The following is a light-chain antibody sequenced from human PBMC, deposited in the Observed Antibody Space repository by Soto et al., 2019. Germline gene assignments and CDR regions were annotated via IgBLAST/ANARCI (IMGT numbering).Light chain of an antibody. CDR1: SSDIGSYNR. CDR2: EVN. CDR3: QSHDSSLSTYV. J-gene: IGLJ1*01. V-gene: IGLV2-18*02. Sequence: QSVLTPPASVSGSPGQSITISCTGTSSDIGSYNRVSWYQQPPGTAPKLIIYEVNNRPSGVPDRFSGSKSGTSASLAITGLQAEDEADYYCQSHDSSLSTYVFGTGTKVTVL.